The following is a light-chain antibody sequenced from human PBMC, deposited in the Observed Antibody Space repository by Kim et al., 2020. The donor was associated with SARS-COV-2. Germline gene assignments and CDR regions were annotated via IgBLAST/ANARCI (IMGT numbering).Light chain of an antibody. V-gene: IGKV1-5*03. CDR1: QSITTW. CDR3: QQYNSAPYS. CDR2: LAS. J-gene: IGKJ2*03. Sequence: DIQMTQSPSTLSASVGDRVTITCRASQSITTWLAWYQQKPGKPPKLLIYLASSLESGVPSRFSGSGSGTEFTLTISSLQPDDFATYYCQQYNSAPYSFGQGTKLEI.